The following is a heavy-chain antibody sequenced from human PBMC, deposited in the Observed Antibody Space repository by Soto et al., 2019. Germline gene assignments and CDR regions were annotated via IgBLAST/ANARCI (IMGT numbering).Heavy chain of an antibody. V-gene: IGHV4-39*01. CDR3: ASTYYDFWSGPQSYYFDY. J-gene: IGHJ4*02. CDR1: GGSISSSSYY. Sequence: SETLSLTCTVSGGSISSSSYYWGWIRQPPGKGLEWIGSIYYSGSTYYNPSLKSRVTISVDTSKNQFSLKLSSVTAADTAVYYCASTYYDFWSGPQSYYFDYWGQGTLVTVS. D-gene: IGHD3-3*01. CDR2: IYYSGST.